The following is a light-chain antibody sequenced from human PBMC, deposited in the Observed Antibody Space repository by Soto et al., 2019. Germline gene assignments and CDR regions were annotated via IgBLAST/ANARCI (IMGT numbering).Light chain of an antibody. V-gene: IGKV3-20*01. CDR3: QHYSSSPPEFT. CDR1: QSVSSSY. Sequence: IVLTQSPGNLSLSPGERATLSCRDSQSVSSSYLAWYQQRPGQAPRLLIFGASYRATGIPDRFSGSGSGTDFTLTISRLEPEDFAVYYCQHYSSSPPEFTFGPGTKVDSK. CDR2: GAS. J-gene: IGKJ3*01.